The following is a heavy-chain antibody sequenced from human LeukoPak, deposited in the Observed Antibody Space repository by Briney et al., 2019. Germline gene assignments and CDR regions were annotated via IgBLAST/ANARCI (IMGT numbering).Heavy chain of an antibody. CDR3: ARDHSNDFWSGSGPLYYMDV. D-gene: IGHD3-3*01. J-gene: IGHJ6*03. CDR1: GYTFTGYY. CDR2: INPNSGGT. V-gene: IGHV1-2*02. Sequence: ASVKVSCKASGYTFTGYYMHWVRQAPGQGLEWMGWINPNSGGTNYAQKFQGRVTMTRDTSISTAYMELSRLRSGDTAVYYCARDHSNDFWSGSGPLYYMDVWGKGTTVTVSS.